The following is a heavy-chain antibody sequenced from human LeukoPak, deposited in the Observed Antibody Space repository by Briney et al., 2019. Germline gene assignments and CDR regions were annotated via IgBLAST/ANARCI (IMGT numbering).Heavy chain of an antibody. CDR2: IWYDGSNK. D-gene: IGHD3-22*01. J-gene: IGHJ4*02. CDR3: ARDIYYYDSSVFDY. Sequence: GGSLRLSCAASGFTFSSYGMHWVRQAPGKGLEWVAVIWYDGSNKYYADSVKGRFTISRDNSKNTLYLQMSSLRAEDTAVYYCARDIYYYDSSVFDYWGQGTLVTVSS. CDR1: GFTFSSYG. V-gene: IGHV3-33*01.